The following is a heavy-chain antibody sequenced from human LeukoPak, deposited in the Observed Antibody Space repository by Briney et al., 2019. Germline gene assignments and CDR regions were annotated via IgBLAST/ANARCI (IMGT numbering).Heavy chain of an antibody. Sequence: GGSLRLSCAASGFTFSSYSMNWVRQAPGKGLEWVSSISSSSSYIYYADSVKGRFTISRDNAKNSLYLQMNSLRAEDMAVYYCARYSGYDDAFDIWGQGTMVTVSS. CDR2: ISSSSSYI. CDR3: ARYSGYDDAFDI. J-gene: IGHJ3*02. V-gene: IGHV3-21*01. D-gene: IGHD5-12*01. CDR1: GFTFSSYS.